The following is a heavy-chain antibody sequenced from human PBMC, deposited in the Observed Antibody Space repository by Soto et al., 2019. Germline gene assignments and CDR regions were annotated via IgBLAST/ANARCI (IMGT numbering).Heavy chain of an antibody. CDR2: ISGSDGNT. V-gene: IGHV3-23*01. CDR1: GFTFSSYA. J-gene: IGHJ4*02. D-gene: IGHD3-3*01. CDR3: AKDRFRRIFGVVVDY. Sequence: PGGSLRLSCAASGFTFSSYAMSWVRQAPGKGLEWVSAISGSDGNTYYADSVKGRFTISRDNSKNTLYLQMNRLRAEDTAVYYCAKDRFRRIFGVVVDYWGQGTLVTVSS.